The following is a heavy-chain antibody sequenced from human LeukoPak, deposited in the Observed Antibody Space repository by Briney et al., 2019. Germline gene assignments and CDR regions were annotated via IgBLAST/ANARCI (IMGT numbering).Heavy chain of an antibody. Sequence: PGGSLRLSCAASGFTFSSYAMSCVRQAPGKGLEWVSAISGSGGSTYYADSVKGRFTISRDNSTNKMYLQMNSLRAEDTAVYYCAKGPEAYVWGSYRDYWGQGTLVTVSS. CDR3: AKGPEAYVWGSYRDY. CDR1: GFTFSSYA. CDR2: ISGSGGST. J-gene: IGHJ4*02. V-gene: IGHV3-23*01. D-gene: IGHD3-16*02.